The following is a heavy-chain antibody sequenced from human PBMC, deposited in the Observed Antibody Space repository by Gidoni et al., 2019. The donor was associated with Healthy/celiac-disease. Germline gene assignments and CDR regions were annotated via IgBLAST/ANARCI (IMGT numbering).Heavy chain of an antibody. V-gene: IGHV3-7*02. Sequence: EVQLVESGGGLVQPGGSLRLSCAASGFTFSSYWMSWVRQAPGKGLEWVANIKQDGSEKYYVDSVKGRFTISRDNAKNSLYLQMNSLRAEDTAVYYCARTPPPERFLEWFLGSRYMDVWGKGTTVTVSS. CDR3: ARTPPPERFLEWFLGSRYMDV. CDR1: GFTFSSYW. J-gene: IGHJ6*03. CDR2: IKQDGSEK. D-gene: IGHD3-3*01.